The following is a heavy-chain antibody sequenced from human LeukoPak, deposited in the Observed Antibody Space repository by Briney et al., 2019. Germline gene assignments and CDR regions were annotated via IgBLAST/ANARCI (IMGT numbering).Heavy chain of an antibody. CDR3: ARNGFGELVYAFDI. J-gene: IGHJ3*02. V-gene: IGHV1-2*02. CDR2: INPNSGGT. Sequence: ASVKVSCKASGGTFSSYAISWVRQAPGQGLEWMGWINPNSGGTNYAQKFQGRVTMTRDTSISTAYMELSRLRSDDTAVYYCARNGFGELVYAFDIWGQGTMVTVSS. D-gene: IGHD3-10*01. CDR1: GGTFSSYA.